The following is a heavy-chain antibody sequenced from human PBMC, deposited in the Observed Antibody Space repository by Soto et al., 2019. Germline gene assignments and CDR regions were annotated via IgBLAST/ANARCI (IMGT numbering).Heavy chain of an antibody. Sequence: ASETLSLTCAVYGGSFSGYYWGWIRQPPGKGLEWIGEINHSGSTNYNPSLKSRVTISVDTSKNQFSLKLSSVTAADTAVYYCARGKLSDYVWGSYRYPFDYWGQGTVVTVSS. V-gene: IGHV4-34*01. J-gene: IGHJ4*02. CDR1: GGSFSGYY. CDR2: INHSGST. D-gene: IGHD3-16*02. CDR3: ARGKLSDYVWGSYRYPFDY.